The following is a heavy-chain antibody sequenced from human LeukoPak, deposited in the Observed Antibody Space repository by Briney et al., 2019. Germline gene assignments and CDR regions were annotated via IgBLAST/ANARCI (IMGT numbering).Heavy chain of an antibody. V-gene: IGHV1-69*02. CDR3: ASWVRGYYDSWSGYYYYYMDV. Sequence: ASVKVSCKSSGYTFTGYYMHLVRQAPGQGLEWMGRIIPILGIANYAQKFQGRVTITADKSTSTAYMELSSLRSEDTAVYYCASWVRGYYDSWSGYYYYYMDVWGKGTTVTVS. CDR2: IIPILGIA. CDR1: GYTFTGYY. D-gene: IGHD3-3*01. J-gene: IGHJ6*03.